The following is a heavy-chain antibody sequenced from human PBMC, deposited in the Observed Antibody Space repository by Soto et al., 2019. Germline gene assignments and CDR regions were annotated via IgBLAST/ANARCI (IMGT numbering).Heavy chain of an antibody. CDR1: GFTFSSYA. D-gene: IGHD1-26*01. CDR3: VKDAAIVGATYYLDY. CDR2: ISSNGGST. V-gene: IGHV3-64D*06. J-gene: IGHJ4*02. Sequence: RRLSCSASGFTFSSYAMHWVRQAPGKGLEYVSAISSNGGSTYYADSVKGRFTISRDNSKNTLYLQMSSLRAEDTAVYYCVKDAAIVGATYYLDYWGQGTLVTVSS.